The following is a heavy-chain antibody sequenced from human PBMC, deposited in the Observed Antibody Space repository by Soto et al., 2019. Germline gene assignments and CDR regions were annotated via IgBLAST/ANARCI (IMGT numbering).Heavy chain of an antibody. Sequence: EVQLVESGGGLAQPGRSLRLSCAASGFIFDDYAMHWVRQAPGKGLEWVSGISWQSGSIRYADSVKCRFTISRDNAKNSLYLQMNSLRVEDTAFCYSAKDMFSSSSAATFDYWGQGILVNVSS. V-gene: IGHV3-9*01. CDR2: ISWQSGSI. CDR3: AKDMFSSSSAATFDY. CDR1: GFIFDDYA. D-gene: IGHD6-6*01. J-gene: IGHJ4*02.